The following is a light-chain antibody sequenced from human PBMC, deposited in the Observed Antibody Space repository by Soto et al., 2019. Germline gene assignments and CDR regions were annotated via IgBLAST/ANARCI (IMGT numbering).Light chain of an antibody. CDR1: GRIYSAY. Sequence: EIVWTQSPGTLSLSPGERATLSCRASGRIYSAYLGWYQQKPGQAPRLLIYDASNRATGIPARFSGSGSGTDFTLTISSLEPEDFAVYYCQQRSNWPTFGGGTKVDIK. J-gene: IGKJ4*01. CDR3: QQRSNWPT. V-gene: IGKV3-11*01. CDR2: DAS.